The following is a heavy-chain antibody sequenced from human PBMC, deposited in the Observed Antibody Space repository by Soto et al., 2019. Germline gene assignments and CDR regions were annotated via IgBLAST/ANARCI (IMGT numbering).Heavy chain of an antibody. Sequence: ETLSLTCTVSGYSISSGYFWAWIRQPPGKGLEWMGIIYPGDSDTRYSPSFQGQVTISADKSISTAYLQWSSLKASDTAMYYCAMELLIGAFDIWGQGTMVTVSS. CDR3: AMELLIGAFDI. CDR2: IYPGDSDT. CDR1: GYSISSGYF. J-gene: IGHJ3*02. D-gene: IGHD1-26*01. V-gene: IGHV5-51*01.